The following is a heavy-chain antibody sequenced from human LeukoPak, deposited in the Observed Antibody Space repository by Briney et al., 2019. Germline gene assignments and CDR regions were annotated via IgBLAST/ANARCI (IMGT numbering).Heavy chain of an antibody. Sequence: SETLSPTCTVSGGSISSSSYYWGWIRQPPGKGLEWIGSIYYSGSTYYNPSLKSRVTISVDTSKNQFSLKLSSVTAADTAVYYCATPPRYSSSWYGAFTFDIWGQGTMVTVSS. CDR3: ATPPRYSSSWYGAFTFDI. CDR2: IYYSGST. CDR1: GGSISSSSYY. D-gene: IGHD6-13*01. J-gene: IGHJ3*02. V-gene: IGHV4-39*01.